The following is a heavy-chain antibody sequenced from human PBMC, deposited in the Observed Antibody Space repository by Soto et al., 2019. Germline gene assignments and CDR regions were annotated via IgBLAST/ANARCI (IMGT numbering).Heavy chain of an antibody. CDR2: INYSGST. D-gene: IGHD3-3*01. Sequence: PAGTLSLTCTVSGGFFSSYDWSWIRQPPGKGLEWIGSINYSGSTNYSPSLKSQVTISVDTSKNHFSLKLSCLTAADTAVYYCARAVRGVVITGYYGMDVWGQGTTVTVSS. CDR1: GGFFSSYD. V-gene: IGHV4-59*01. CDR3: ARAVRGVVITGYYGMDV. J-gene: IGHJ6*02.